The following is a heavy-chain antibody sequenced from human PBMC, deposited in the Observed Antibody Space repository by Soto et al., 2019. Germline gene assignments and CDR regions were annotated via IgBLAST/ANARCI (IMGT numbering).Heavy chain of an antibody. J-gene: IGHJ6*02. CDR3: AVIPYPYYYYGMDV. CDR2: ITGSGSTI. CDR1: RFTFSDYY. D-gene: IGHD3-16*01. Sequence: PGGSLRLSCTASRFTFSDYYMNWIRQAPGKGLEWVSYITGSGSTIYYADSVKGRFTISRDNAKNSLYLQMNSLRAEDTAVYYCAVIPYPYYYYGMDVWGQGTTVTAP. V-gene: IGHV3-11*01.